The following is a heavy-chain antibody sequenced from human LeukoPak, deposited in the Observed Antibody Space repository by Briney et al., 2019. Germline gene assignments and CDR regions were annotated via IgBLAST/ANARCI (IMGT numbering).Heavy chain of an antibody. D-gene: IGHD1-26*01. Sequence: PGXXXRLSCAASGFTFSSYEMNWVRQAPGKGLEWVSYISSSGSTIYYADSVKGRFTISRDNAKNSLYLQMNSLRAEDTAVYYCARDRGATYAWDYWGQGTLVTVSS. CDR1: GFTFSSYE. CDR2: ISSSGSTI. CDR3: ARDRGATYAWDY. J-gene: IGHJ4*02. V-gene: IGHV3-48*03.